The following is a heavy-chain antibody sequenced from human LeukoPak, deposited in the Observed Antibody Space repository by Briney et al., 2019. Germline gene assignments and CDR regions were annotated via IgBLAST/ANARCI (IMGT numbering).Heavy chain of an antibody. CDR2: IKQDGSQK. Sequence: GGSLRLSCAASGFTFSDSWMNWVRQAPGKGLEWVANIKQDGSQKNYVDSVKGRFTISRDNAKNSLYLQMSGLRAEDTAVYYCSRGPSTTVTHYWGQGTLVTVSS. CDR3: SRGPSTTVTHY. V-gene: IGHV3-7*01. D-gene: IGHD4-17*01. CDR1: GFTFSDSW. J-gene: IGHJ4*02.